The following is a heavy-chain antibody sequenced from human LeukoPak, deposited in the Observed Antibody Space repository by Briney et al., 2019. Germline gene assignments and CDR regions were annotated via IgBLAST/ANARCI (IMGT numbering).Heavy chain of an antibody. V-gene: IGHV1-2*06. J-gene: IGHJ4*02. CDR1: GYTFTGYY. CDR3: ARGSTYGGYEIDY. Sequence: GASVKVSCKASGYTFTGYYMHWARQAPGQGLEWMGRINPNSGGTNYAQKFQGRVTMTRDTSISTAYMELSRLRSDDTAVYYCARGSTYGGYEIDYWGQGTLVTVSS. D-gene: IGHD5-12*01. CDR2: INPNSGGT.